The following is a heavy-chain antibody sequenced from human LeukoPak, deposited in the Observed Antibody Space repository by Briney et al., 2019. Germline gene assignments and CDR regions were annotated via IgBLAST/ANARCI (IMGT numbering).Heavy chain of an antibody. CDR3: ARDRITSDVGSSSVLYYYYGMDV. CDR2: INTNTGNP. V-gene: IGHV7-4-1*02. CDR1: GYTFTSYA. J-gene: IGHJ6*02. Sequence: ASVKVSCKASGYTFTSYAMNWVRQAPGQGLEWMGWINTNTGNPTYAQGFTGRFVFSLDTSVSTAYLQISSLKAEDTAVYYCARDRITSDVGSSSVLYYYYGMDVWGQGTTATVSS. D-gene: IGHD6-13*01.